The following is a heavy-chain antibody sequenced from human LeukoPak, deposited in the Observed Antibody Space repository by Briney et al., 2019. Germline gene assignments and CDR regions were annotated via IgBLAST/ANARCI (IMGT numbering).Heavy chain of an antibody. V-gene: IGHV4-34*01. D-gene: IGHD1-26*01. Sequence: SETLSLTCAVYGGSFSGYYWSWICQPPGKGLEWIGEINHSGSTNYNPSLKSRVTISVDTSKDQFSLKLSSVTAADTAVYYCARDARGAIVGATLNWFDPWGQGTLVTVSS. CDR2: INHSGST. CDR3: ARDARGAIVGATLNWFDP. J-gene: IGHJ5*02. CDR1: GGSFSGYY.